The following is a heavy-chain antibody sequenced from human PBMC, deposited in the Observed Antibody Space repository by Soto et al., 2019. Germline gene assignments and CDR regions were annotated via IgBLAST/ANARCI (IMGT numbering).Heavy chain of an antibody. CDR3: VKDESINWYSGHFRH. CDR1: GFSFDGYA. CDR2: INWNSGSI. V-gene: IGHV3-9*01. Sequence: PGGSLRLSCAASGFSFDGYAMNWVRQPPGKGLEWVSGINWNSGSIGYADSVKGRFAISRDNAKNSLHLQMNSLRAEDTAFYYCVKDESINWYSGHFRHWGQGTLVTVSS. J-gene: IGHJ1*01. D-gene: IGHD6-13*01.